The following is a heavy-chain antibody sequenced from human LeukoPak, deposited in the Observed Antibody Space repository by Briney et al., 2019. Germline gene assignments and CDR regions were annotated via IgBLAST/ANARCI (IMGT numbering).Heavy chain of an antibody. D-gene: IGHD3-10*01. CDR2: INPNSGGT. CDR1: GYTFTDFF. V-gene: IGHV1-2*02. J-gene: IGHJ4*02. Sequence: ASVKVSCKASGYTFTDFFMHWARQAPGQGLEWMGWINPNSGGTNYAQKFQGRVTMTRDTSISTAYMELSRLRSDDTAVYYCARNYYFSGSYYNPGGYWGQGILVTVSS. CDR3: ARNYYFSGSYYNPGGY.